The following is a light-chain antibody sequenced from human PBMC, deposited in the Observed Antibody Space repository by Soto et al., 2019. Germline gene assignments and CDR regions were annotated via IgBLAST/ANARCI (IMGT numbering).Light chain of an antibody. V-gene: IGKV1-27*01. Sequence: DIQMTQSPSSLSASVGDTVTITCRASQGIIDYLAWYQQRPGKVPELLIYAASTLQTGVPSRFSGSGAGTDFTLTINSLQPEDVGTYYCQKYDTAPQTFGQGTRVEIK. CDR3: QKYDTAPQT. CDR2: AAS. CDR1: QGIIDY. J-gene: IGKJ1*01.